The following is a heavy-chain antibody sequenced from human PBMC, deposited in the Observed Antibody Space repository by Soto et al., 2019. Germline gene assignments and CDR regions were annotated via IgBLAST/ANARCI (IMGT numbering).Heavy chain of an antibody. V-gene: IGHV1-69*01. CDR2: IIPIFGTA. CDR3: ARAQSIAARGDYYYGMDV. CDR1: GGTFSSYA. Sequence: QVQLVQSGAEVKKPGSSVKVSCKASGGTFSSYAISWVRQAPGQGLEWMGGIIPIFGTANYAQKFQGRVTITADESTSTAYMELSSLRSEDTAVYYCARAQSIAARGDYYYGMDVWGQGTTVTVSS. J-gene: IGHJ6*02. D-gene: IGHD6-6*01.